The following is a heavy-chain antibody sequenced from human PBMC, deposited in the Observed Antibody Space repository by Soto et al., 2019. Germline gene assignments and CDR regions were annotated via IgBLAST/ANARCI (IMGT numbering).Heavy chain of an antibody. J-gene: IGHJ6*02. CDR3: AKQLAAAGSPPISYGMDV. V-gene: IGHV3-30*18. D-gene: IGHD6-13*01. CDR1: GFTFSSYG. Sequence: LRLSCAASGFTFSSYGMHWVRQAPGKGLEWVAVISYDGSNKYYADSVKGRFTISRDNSKNTLYLQMNSLRAEDTAVYYCAKQLAAAGSPPISYGMDVWGQGTTVTVSS. CDR2: ISYDGSNK.